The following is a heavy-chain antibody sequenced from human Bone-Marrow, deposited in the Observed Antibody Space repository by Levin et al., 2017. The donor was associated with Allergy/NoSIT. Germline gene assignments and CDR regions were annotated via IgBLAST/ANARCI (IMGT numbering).Heavy chain of an antibody. Sequence: PGGSLRLSCAASGFTFSSYGMHWVRQAPGKGLEWVAVISYDGSNKYYADSVKGRFTISRDNSKNTLYLQMNSLRAEDTAVYYCAKQSVRLLAFDIWGQGTMVTVSS. D-gene: IGHD1-26*01. V-gene: IGHV3-30*18. J-gene: IGHJ3*02. CDR2: ISYDGSNK. CDR1: GFTFSSYG. CDR3: AKQSVRLLAFDI.